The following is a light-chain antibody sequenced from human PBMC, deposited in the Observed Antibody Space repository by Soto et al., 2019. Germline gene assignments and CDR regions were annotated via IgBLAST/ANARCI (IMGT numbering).Light chain of an antibody. CDR3: SSYTSSSTPCF. J-gene: IGLJ1*01. CDR1: SSDVGGYNY. CDR2: DVS. Sequence: QSVLTQPASVSGSTGQSITISCTGTSSDVGGYNYVSWYQQHPGKAPKLMIYDVSNRPSGVSNRFSGSKSGNTASLTISGLQAEDEADYYCSSYTSSSTPCFFGTGTKLTVL. V-gene: IGLV2-14*01.